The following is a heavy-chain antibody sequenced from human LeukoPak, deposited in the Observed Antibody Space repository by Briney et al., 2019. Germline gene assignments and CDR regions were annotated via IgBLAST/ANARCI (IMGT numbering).Heavy chain of an antibody. CDR1: GFTFNTYN. J-gene: IGHJ4*02. D-gene: IGHD1-26*01. Sequence: GGSLRLSCAASGFTFNTYNMNWVRQTPGKGLEWVSLISPDSTYTFYADSVKGRFTISRDNAKNSLYLQMDSLKTEDTAVYYCTSPYIVGATLDFDYWGQGTLVTVSS. CDR3: TSPYIVGATLDFDY. V-gene: IGHV3-21*03. CDR2: ISPDSTYT.